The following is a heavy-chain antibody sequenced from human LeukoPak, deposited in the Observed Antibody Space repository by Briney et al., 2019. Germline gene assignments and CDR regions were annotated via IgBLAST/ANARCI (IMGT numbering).Heavy chain of an antibody. CDR3: AREVTTHAGVDQ. J-gene: IGHJ4*02. Sequence: KPSETLSLTCTVSGVSISTYYWSWNRQPQGKELKWLGYIYSSGSTYYNPSLKSRVTISVDTSKKQFSLKLSSVTAADTAVYYCAREVTTHAGVDQWGQGTLVTVSS. V-gene: IGHV4-59*01. D-gene: IGHD1-14*01. CDR2: IYSSGST. CDR1: GVSISTYY.